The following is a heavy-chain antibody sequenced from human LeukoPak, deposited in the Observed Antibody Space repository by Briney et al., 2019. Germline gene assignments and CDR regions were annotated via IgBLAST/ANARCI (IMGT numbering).Heavy chain of an antibody. CDR3: ARVGDGSGSSPHWFDP. Sequence: PSETLSLTCAVSGGSISSSNWWSWVRQPPGKGLEWIGEIYHSGSTNYNPSLKSRVTISVDKSKNQFSLKLSSVTAADTAVYYCARVGDGSGSSPHWFDPWGQGTLVTVSS. V-gene: IGHV4-4*02. CDR1: GGSISSSNW. D-gene: IGHD3-10*01. CDR2: IYHSGST. J-gene: IGHJ5*02.